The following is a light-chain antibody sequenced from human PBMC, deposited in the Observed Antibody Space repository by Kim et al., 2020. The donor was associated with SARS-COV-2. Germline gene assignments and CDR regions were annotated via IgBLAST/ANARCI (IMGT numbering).Light chain of an antibody. CDR1: HSNIGSYD. J-gene: IGLJ1*01. Sequence: GQRVTIACSGSHSNIGSYDVDWYQQFPGTAPKLLIYRKSQRPSGVPDRFSDSKSGTSASLAISGLRSADEADYYCATWDDSLGAYVFGTGTTVTVL. CDR2: RKS. CDR3: ATWDDSLGAYV. V-gene: IGLV1-47*01.